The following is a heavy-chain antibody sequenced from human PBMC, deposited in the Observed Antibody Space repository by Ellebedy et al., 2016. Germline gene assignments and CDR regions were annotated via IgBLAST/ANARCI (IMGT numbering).Heavy chain of an antibody. CDR3: ARSVYGRLSRHFDY. CDR1: GGTFSSYA. Sequence: SVKVSXXASGGTFSSYAISWVRQAPGQGLEWMGGIIPIFGTANYAQKFQGRVTITADESTSTAYMELSSLRSEDTAVYYCARSVYGRLSRHFDYWGQGTLVTVSS. CDR2: IIPIFGTA. J-gene: IGHJ4*02. D-gene: IGHD5/OR15-5a*01. V-gene: IGHV1-69*13.